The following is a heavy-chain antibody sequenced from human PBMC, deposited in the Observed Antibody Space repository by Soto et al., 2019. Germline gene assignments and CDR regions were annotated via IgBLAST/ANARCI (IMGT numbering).Heavy chain of an antibody. CDR3: AADIHYYDSSGYYRETGNGY. CDR2: IDVGSGNT. CDR1: GYSFTGYS. Sequence: SVKVSCKASGYSFTGYSVQWVRQAHGQGLEWIGWIDVGSGNTNYAQKFQERVTITRDMSTSTAYMELSSLRSEDTAVYYCAADIHYYDSSGYYRETGNGYWGQGTLVTVSS. V-gene: IGHV1-58*01. J-gene: IGHJ4*02. D-gene: IGHD3-22*01.